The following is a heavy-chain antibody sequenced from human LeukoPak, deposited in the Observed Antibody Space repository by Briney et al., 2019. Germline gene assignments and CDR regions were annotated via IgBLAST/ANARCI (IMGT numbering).Heavy chain of an antibody. CDR2: IYSDNT. J-gene: IGHJ4*02. CDR3: ARDLFNSGWYYYFDY. D-gene: IGHD6-19*01. CDR1: GFTVSSNS. Sequence: PGGSLRLSCTVSGFTVSSNSMSWVRQAPGKGLEWVSFIYSDNTHYSDSVKGRFTISRDNSKNTLYLQMNSLRAEDTAVYYCARDLFNSGWYYYFDYWGQGTLVTVSS. V-gene: IGHV3-53*01.